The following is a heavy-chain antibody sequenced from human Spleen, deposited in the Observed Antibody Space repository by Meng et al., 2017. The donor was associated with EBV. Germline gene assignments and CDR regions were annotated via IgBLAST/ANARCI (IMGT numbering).Heavy chain of an antibody. V-gene: IGHV4-34*01. J-gene: IGHJ4*02. CDR3: ARERVKSSVTRGPFD. D-gene: IGHD3-10*01. CDR1: SGPLIGYY. Sequence: QVQLQQWGAGLSKPSATLSLSCAVSSGPLIGYYWTWIRQSPGKGLDWIGDINHIGTTNYTPSLKSRVTISLDTSKKQFSLRLISVTAADTAVYFCARERVKSSVTRGPFDWGRGTLVTVST. CDR2: INHIGTT.